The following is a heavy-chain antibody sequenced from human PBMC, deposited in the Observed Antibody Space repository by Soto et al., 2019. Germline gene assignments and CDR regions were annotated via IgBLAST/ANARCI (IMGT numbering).Heavy chain of an antibody. CDR3: ARGTGSVAGPAAWFDFDY. CDR1: GYTFTSHH. CDR2: INPIDDYT. D-gene: IGHD6-19*01. V-gene: IGHV1-46*01. Sequence: ASVKVSCKASGYTFTSHHMHWVRQAPGQGLEWMGIINPIDDYTNFAKKFQGRVTMTRDTSTGTVYMELSSLRSEDTAVYYCARGTGSVAGPAAWFDFDYWGQGTLVTVS. J-gene: IGHJ4*02.